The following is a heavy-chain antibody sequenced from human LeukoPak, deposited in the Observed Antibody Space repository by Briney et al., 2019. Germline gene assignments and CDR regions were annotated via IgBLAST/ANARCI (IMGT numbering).Heavy chain of an antibody. J-gene: IGHJ4*02. CDR1: GGTFSSYA. CDR3: AGGYSYGLGDY. D-gene: IGHD5-18*01. V-gene: IGHV1-69*06. CDR2: IIPIFGTA. Sequence: GASVKVSCKASGGTFSSYAISWVRQAPGQGLEWMGGIIPIFGTANYAQKLQGRVTITADKSTSTAYMELSSLGSEDTAVYYCAGGYSYGLGDYWGQGTLVTVSS.